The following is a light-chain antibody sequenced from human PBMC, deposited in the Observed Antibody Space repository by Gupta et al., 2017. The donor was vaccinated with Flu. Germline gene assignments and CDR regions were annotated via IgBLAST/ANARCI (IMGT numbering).Light chain of an antibody. CDR2: SAS. J-gene: IGKJ1*01. CDR3: QQTYNIPPWT. Sequence: DRVTITCRASQNINTYLNWYQQKPGKAPNLLIHSASSLESGVPSRFSGSGSGTAFTLTISSLQPEDSATYYCQQTYNIPPWTFGQGTKVEI. CDR1: QNINTY. V-gene: IGKV1-39*01.